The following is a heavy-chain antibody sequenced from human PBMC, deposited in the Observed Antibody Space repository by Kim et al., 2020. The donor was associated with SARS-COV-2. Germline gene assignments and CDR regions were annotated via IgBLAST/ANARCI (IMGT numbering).Heavy chain of an antibody. Sequence: SETLSLTCTVSSGSFNNYYWSWIRQAPGKGLEWIGHIFYTGDTKYNPSLKSRATISVDTSRTLFLRLTSVTTADTAIYFCARDLGFCSESNCSGMFGYGGRGTLVVVSS. V-gene: IGHV4-59*01. J-gene: IGHJ4*01. CDR1: SGSFNNYY. D-gene: IGHD2-15*01. CDR3: ARDLGFCSESNCSGMFGY. CDR2: IFYTGDT.